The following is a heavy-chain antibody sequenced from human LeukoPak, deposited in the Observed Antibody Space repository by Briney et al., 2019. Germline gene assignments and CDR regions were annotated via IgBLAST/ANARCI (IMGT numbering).Heavy chain of an antibody. CDR3: AKAPGRSLPHAFDI. CDR1: GFNFSSYA. Sequence: PGGSLRLSCAASGFNFSSYAMSWVRQAPGKGLEWVSYISGSGSVRYVADPMKGRFTVSRDNAKNSLFLQMNSLRAEDTAVYYCAKAPGRSLPHAFDIWGQGTMVTVSS. J-gene: IGHJ3*02. D-gene: IGHD3-10*01. CDR2: ISGSGSVR. V-gene: IGHV3-48*04.